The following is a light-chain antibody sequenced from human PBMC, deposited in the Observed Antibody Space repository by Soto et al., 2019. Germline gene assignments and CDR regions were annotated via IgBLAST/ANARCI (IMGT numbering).Light chain of an antibody. CDR1: QSISFY. Sequence: DIPMTQSPSSLSASVGDRVTITCRASQSISFYLNWYQQKPGKAPKLLIYAASSLQSGVPSRFSGSGSGTDFTLTISSLQPEDFATYYCQESYSIPLTVGGGTKVEIK. V-gene: IGKV1-39*01. CDR3: QESYSIPLT. J-gene: IGKJ4*01. CDR2: AAS.